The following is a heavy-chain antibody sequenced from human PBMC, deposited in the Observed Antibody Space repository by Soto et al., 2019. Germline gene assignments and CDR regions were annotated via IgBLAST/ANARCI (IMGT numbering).Heavy chain of an antibody. CDR2: IIPILGIA. V-gene: IGHV1-69*08. Sequence: QVQLVQSGAEVKKPGSSVKVSCKASGGTFSSYTISWVRQAPGQGLEWMGRIIPILGIANYAQKFQGRVTTTADKSTSTAYMELSSLRSEDTAVYYCARDGIAVAGTDPYWFDPWGQGTLVTVSS. D-gene: IGHD6-19*01. J-gene: IGHJ5*02. CDR3: ARDGIAVAGTDPYWFDP. CDR1: GGTFSSYT.